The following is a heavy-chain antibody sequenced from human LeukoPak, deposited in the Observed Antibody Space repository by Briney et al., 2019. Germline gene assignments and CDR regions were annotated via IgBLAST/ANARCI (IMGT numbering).Heavy chain of an antibody. CDR1: GFTFSSYA. CDR2: ISGSGGST. D-gene: IGHD3-22*01. CDR3: AKVGYYDSSGYPPFDY. V-gene: IGHV3-23*01. Sequence: GGSLRLSCAASGFTFSSYAMSWVRQAPGKGLEWVSAISGSGGSTYYADSVKGRFTISRDNSKNTLYLQMNSPRAEDTALYYCAKVGYYDSSGYPPFDYWGQGTLVTVSS. J-gene: IGHJ4*02.